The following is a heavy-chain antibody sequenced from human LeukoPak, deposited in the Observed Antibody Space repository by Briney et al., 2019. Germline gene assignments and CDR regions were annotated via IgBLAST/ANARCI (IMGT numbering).Heavy chain of an antibody. V-gene: IGHV5-51*01. J-gene: IGHJ4*02. D-gene: IGHD3-22*01. CDR2: IYPGDSDT. CDR1: GYNFTSYW. CDR3: ARLFYYDSSGYYYQGGYYFDY. Sequence: GESLKISCKGSGYNFTSYWIGWVRQQPGKGLEWMGIIYPGDSDTRYSPSFQGQVTISADKSISTAYLQWSSLKASDTAMYYCARLFYYDSSGYYYQGGYYFDYWGQGTLVTVSS.